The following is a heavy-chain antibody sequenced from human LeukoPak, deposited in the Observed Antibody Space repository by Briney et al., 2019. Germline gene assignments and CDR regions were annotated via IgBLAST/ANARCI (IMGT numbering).Heavy chain of an antibody. J-gene: IGHJ6*03. CDR1: GGSISSGNYY. D-gene: IGHD5-24*01. Sequence: PSQTLSLTCTVSGGSISSGNYYWSWIRQPAGKGLEWIGRIWTDGGASYKPSLKSRVTISVDTSKNQFSLKLSSVTAADTAMFYCARVRDPYYYYMDVWGKGTTVTVSS. V-gene: IGHV4-61*02. CDR2: IWTDGGA. CDR3: ARVRDPYYYYMDV.